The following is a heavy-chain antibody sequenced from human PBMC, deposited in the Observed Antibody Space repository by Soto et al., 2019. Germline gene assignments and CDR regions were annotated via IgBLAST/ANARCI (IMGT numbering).Heavy chain of an antibody. Sequence: GASVKVYCKASGYTFTSYDINWVRQATGQGLEWMGWMNPNSGNTGYAQKFQGRVTMTRNTSISTAYMELSSLRSEDTAVYYCARGRVTLTTGDYYYYYMDVWGKGTTVTVSS. D-gene: IGHD4-17*01. CDR3: ARGRVTLTTGDYYYYYMDV. CDR1: GYTFTSYD. V-gene: IGHV1-8*01. J-gene: IGHJ6*03. CDR2: MNPNSGNT.